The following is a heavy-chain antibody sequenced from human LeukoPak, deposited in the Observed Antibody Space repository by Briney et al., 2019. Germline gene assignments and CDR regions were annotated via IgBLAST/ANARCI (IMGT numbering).Heavy chain of an antibody. D-gene: IGHD3-22*01. CDR1: GFTFSSYA. CDR3: AREQISYYYDSSGFMDV. V-gene: IGHV3-30*04. J-gene: IGHJ6*04. CDR2: ISYDGSNK. Sequence: GRSLRLSCAASGFTFSSYAMHWVRQAPGKGLEWVAVISYDGSNKYYADSVKGRFTISRDNSKNTLYLQMNSLRAEDTAVYYCAREQISYYYDSSGFMDVWGKGTTVTVSS.